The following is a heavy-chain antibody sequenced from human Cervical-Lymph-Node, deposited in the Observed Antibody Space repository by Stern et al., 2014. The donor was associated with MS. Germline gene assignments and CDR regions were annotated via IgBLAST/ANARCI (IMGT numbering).Heavy chain of an antibody. D-gene: IGHD3-22*01. J-gene: IGHJ4*02. V-gene: IGHV3-53*01. CDR1: GFTVSNTY. CDR3: ARVNSYDSTGTFDF. CDR2: IYSGGPT. Sequence: EVHLVESGGGLIQPGGSLRLSCAASGFTVSNTYMTWVRQAPGKGLEWVSVIYSGGPTNYADSVKGRFTISRDNSQNTVYLQMHSLRVEDTARYYCARVNSYDSTGTFDFWGPGTLVTVSA.